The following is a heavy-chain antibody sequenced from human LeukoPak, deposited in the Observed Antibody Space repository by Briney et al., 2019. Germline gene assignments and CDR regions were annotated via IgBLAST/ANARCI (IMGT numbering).Heavy chain of an antibody. V-gene: IGHV3-23*01. CDR2: INGSGDKT. Sequence: HTGGSLRLSCAASGFTLSNYAMNWVRQAPGKGLEWVSSINGSGDKTYYADSVKGRFTISRDNSKNTLYLQMNSLRAEDTAVYYCAKALLLWFGELGEFDYWGQGTLVTVSS. CDR1: GFTLSNYA. D-gene: IGHD3-10*01. J-gene: IGHJ4*02. CDR3: AKALLLWFGELGEFDY.